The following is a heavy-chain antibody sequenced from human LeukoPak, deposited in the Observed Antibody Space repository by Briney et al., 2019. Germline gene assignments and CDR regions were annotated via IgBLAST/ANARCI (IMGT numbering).Heavy chain of an antibody. J-gene: IGHJ3*02. CDR2: IYYSGST. CDR3: AREAPRDAFDI. CDR1: GGSISSGGYY. V-gene: IGHV4-31*03. Sequence: SETLSLTCIVSGGSISSGGYYWSWIRQHPGKGLEWIGYIYYSGSTYYNPSLKSRVTISVDTSKNQFSLKLSSVTAADTAVYYCAREAPRDAFDIWGQGTMVTVSS.